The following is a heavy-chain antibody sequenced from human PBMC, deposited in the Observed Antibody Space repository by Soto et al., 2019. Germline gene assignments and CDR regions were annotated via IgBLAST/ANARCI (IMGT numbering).Heavy chain of an antibody. CDR3: ARLDSGSYPYYYYYGMDV. J-gene: IGHJ6*04. CDR2: IYPGDSDS. D-gene: IGHD1-26*01. V-gene: IGHV5-51*01. Sequence: GESLKISCKGSGYSFTSYWIGWVRQMPWKGLEWMGGIYPGDSDSRYSPSFQGQVTISADNSISTAYLQWSSLKASDTAMYYCARLDSGSYPYYYYYGMDVWGKGTTVTVSS. CDR1: GYSFTSYW.